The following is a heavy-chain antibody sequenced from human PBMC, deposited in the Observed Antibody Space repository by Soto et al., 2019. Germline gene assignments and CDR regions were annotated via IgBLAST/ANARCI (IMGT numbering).Heavy chain of an antibody. CDR3: ARHAYYDSSGYSEPNFDY. CDR2: IYYSGST. Sequence: SETLSLPCTVSGGSISSYYWRWIRQPPGKGLEWIGYIYYSGSTNYNPSLKSRVTISVDTSKNQFSLKLSSVTAADTAVYYCARHAYYDSSGYSEPNFDYWGQGTLVTVSS. V-gene: IGHV4-59*08. J-gene: IGHJ4*02. CDR1: GGSISSYY. D-gene: IGHD3-22*01.